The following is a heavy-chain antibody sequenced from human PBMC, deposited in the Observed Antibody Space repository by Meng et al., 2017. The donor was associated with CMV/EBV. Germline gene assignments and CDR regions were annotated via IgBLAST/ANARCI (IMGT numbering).Heavy chain of an antibody. CDR2: IIPIFGTA. D-gene: IGHD6-13*01. CDR3: ARGRRWGSAAGTYMYYYYGMDV. V-gene: IGHV1-69*05. J-gene: IGHJ6*02. CDR1: RGTFSSYA. Sequence: SVKVSCKASRGTFSSYAISWVRQAPGQGLEWMGGIIPIFGTANYAQKFQGRVTITTDESTSTAYMELSSLRSEDTAVYYCARGRRWGSAAGTYMYYYYGMDVWGQGTTVTVSS.